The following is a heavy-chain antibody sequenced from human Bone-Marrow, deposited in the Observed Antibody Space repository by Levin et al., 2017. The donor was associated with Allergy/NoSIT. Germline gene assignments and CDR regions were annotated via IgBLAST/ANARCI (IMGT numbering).Heavy chain of an antibody. CDR1: GFSLSGYW. J-gene: IGHJ6*02. Sequence: GGSLRLSCAASGFSLSGYWMTWVRQIPGKGLEWVANIKEDGSQKYYLDSVKGRFTVSRDNAKNSLYLHMTNLIGEDTAIYDCVREISGSRYNGFDWDDYFYGMDVWGPGAPVTVSS. CDR2: IKEDGSQK. D-gene: IGHD5-12*01. V-gene: IGHV3-7*01. CDR3: VREISGSRYNGFDWDDYFYGMDV.